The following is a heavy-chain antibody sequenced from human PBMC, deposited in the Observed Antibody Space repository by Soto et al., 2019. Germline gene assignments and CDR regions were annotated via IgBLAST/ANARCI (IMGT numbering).Heavy chain of an antibody. CDR3: ARDMGSSGGGWFDP. V-gene: IGHV1-18*04. CDR1: GYPFTSYG. Sequence: GASVKVSCKASGYPFTSYGISWVRQAPGQGLEWVGWISAYNGNTNYAQKLQGRVTMTTDTSTSTAYMELRSLGSDDTAVYYCARDMGSSGGGWFDPWGQGTLVTVSS. CDR2: ISAYNGNT. D-gene: IGHD6-19*01. J-gene: IGHJ5*02.